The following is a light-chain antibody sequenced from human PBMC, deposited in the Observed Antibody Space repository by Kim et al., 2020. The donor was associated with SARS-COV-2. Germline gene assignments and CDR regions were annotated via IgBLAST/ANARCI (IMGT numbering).Light chain of an antibody. CDR3: QSHDDSYQV. CDR2: EDN. CDR1: SGSIASNY. J-gene: IGLJ3*02. V-gene: IGLV6-57*01. Sequence: LTQPPSVSESPGKTVTISCTRSSGSIASNYVQWYQQRPGSSPTTLIYEDNQRPSGVPDRFSGSIDSSSNSASLTISGLKIEDEADYFCQSHDDSYQVFGGGTQLTVL.